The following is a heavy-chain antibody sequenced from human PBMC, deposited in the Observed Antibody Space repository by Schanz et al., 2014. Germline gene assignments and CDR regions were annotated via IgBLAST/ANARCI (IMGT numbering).Heavy chain of an antibody. CDR1: GFTFSNHA. CDR3: ARPSDSSWYMDV. D-gene: IGHD2-21*02. J-gene: IGHJ6*03. CDR2: ISSSSSYI. Sequence: EVQLLESGGGLVQPGGSLRLSCAASGFTFSNHALSWVRQAPGKGLEWVSSISSSSSYISYADSVKGRFTISRDNAKNSLYLQMNSLRAEDTAVYYCARPSDSSWYMDVWGRGTTVTVSS. V-gene: IGHV3-21*01.